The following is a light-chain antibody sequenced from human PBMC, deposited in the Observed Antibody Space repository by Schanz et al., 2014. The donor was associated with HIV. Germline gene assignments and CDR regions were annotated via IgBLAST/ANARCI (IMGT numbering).Light chain of an antibody. CDR2: DVS. V-gene: IGLV2-14*03. Sequence: QSALTQPASLSGSPGQSITISCTGTSIDVGGYDYVSWYQKHPDKAPRLIIYDVSNRPSGVSSRFSGSKSGNTASLTISGLQAEDEADYYCGSYTFASTPYVFGSGTKITV. CDR3: GSYTFASTPYV. CDR1: SIDVGGYDY. J-gene: IGLJ1*01.